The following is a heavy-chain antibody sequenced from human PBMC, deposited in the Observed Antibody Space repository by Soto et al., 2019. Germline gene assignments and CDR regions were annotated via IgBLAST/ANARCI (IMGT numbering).Heavy chain of an antibody. CDR3: ARHCSNSGSYSEYFQY. Sequence: PSETLSLTCTVSGDSISSSSLYWGWIRQPPGNGLEWIGSIYNSGKTYYSPSLESRVTISVDTSKNQFSLKLSSVTAADTAVFYCARHCSNSGSYSEYFQYWGQGTLVTVSS. J-gene: IGHJ1*01. D-gene: IGHD1-26*01. CDR2: IYNSGKT. CDR1: GDSISSSSLY. V-gene: IGHV4-39*01.